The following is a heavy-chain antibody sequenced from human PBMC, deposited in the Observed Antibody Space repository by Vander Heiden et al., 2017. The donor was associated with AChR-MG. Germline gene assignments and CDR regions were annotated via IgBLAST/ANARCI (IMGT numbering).Heavy chain of an antibody. D-gene: IGHD7-27*01. CDR1: GGSIRSSSYY. CDR3: ARRAKVPGPYYFDY. J-gene: IGHJ4*02. Sequence: QLQLQESGPGLVKPSETLSLTCTVSGGSIRSSSYYWGWIRQPPGKGLEWIGSIYYSGSTYYNPSLKSRVTISVDTSKNQFSLKLSSVTAADTAVYYCARRAKVPGPYYFDYWGQGTLVTVSS. CDR2: IYYSGST. V-gene: IGHV4-39*01.